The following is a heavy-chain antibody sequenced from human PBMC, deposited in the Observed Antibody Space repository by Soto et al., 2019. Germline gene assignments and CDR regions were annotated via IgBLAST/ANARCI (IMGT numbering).Heavy chain of an antibody. D-gene: IGHD5-18*01. CDR2: ISGSGDDT. CDR1: GFTFSSSA. V-gene: IGHV3-23*01. CDR3: AGPGYSSQDY. J-gene: IGHJ4*02. Sequence: PGGSLRLSCAASGFTFSSSALSWVRQAPGKGLEWVSAISGSGDDTDYADSVKGRFTISRDNSKNTLYLQMNSLRAEDTAVYYCAGPGYSSQDYWGQGALVTVSS.